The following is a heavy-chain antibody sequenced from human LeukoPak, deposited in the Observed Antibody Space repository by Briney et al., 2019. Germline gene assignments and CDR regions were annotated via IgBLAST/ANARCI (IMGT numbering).Heavy chain of an antibody. V-gene: IGHV3-23*01. Sequence: PGGSLRLSCAASGFTFSSYAMSWVRQAPGKGLEWVSAISGSGGSTYYADSVKGRFTISRDNSKNTLYLQMNSLRAEDTAVYYCAKHTLLRGYSYGFDYWGQGTLVTVSS. CDR3: AKHTLLRGYSYGFDY. CDR2: ISGSGGST. CDR1: GFTFSSYA. D-gene: IGHD5-18*01. J-gene: IGHJ4*02.